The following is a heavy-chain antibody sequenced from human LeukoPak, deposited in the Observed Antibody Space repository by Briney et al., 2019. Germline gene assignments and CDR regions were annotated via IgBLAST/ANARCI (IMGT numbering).Heavy chain of an antibody. CDR1: GFTFSSYG. Sequence: PGGSLRLSCAASGFTFSSYGMHWVRQAPGKGLEWVAVIWYDGSNKYYADSVKGRFTISRDNAKNTLYLQMNSLRAEDTAVYYCARCIVGATSGADYWGQGTLVTVSS. J-gene: IGHJ4*02. CDR2: IWYDGSNK. D-gene: IGHD1-26*01. V-gene: IGHV3-33*01. CDR3: ARCIVGATSGADY.